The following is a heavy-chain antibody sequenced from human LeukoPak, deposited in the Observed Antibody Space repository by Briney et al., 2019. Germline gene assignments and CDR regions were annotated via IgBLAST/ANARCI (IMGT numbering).Heavy chain of an antibody. J-gene: IGHJ5*02. CDR1: GFNFSNYG. Sequence: ASVKVSCKASGFNFSNYGISWVRQAPGQGLEWMGWNSADNGNTNYAQKFQDRVTMTTDTSTSTVYLELRSLRSDDTAVFYCATEVPHCSGGTGYFGCFDPGGQGTLVTVSS. CDR2: NSADNGNT. V-gene: IGHV1-18*01. CDR3: ATEVPHCSGGTGYFGCFDP. D-gene: IGHD2-15*01.